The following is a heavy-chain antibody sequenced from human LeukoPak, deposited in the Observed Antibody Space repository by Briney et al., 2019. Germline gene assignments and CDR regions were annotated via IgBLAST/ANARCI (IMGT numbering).Heavy chain of an antibody. CDR2: IYSGGTT. J-gene: IGHJ6*02. Sequence: SETLSLTCAVSGGSVSSDSYYWGWIRQPPGRGLEWIGSIYSGGTTYYNPSLKSRVTISVDTSKNQFSLKLTSVTAADTAVYYCARDYTDYGMDVWGQGTTVTVSS. CDR3: ARDYTDYGMDV. CDR1: GGSVSSDSYY. D-gene: IGHD3-16*01. V-gene: IGHV4-39*07.